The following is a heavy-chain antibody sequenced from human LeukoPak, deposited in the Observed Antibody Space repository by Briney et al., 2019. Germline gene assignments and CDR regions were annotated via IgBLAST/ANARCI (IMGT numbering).Heavy chain of an antibody. Sequence: PSETLSLTCTVSGGSISSYYWSWIRQPPGKGLEWIGFIYYSGSTNYNPSLKSRVTISVDTSKNQFSLKLSSVTAADTAVYHCARDRELSSSYYYAMDVWGQGTTVTVSS. CDR3: ARDRELSSSYYYAMDV. J-gene: IGHJ6*02. V-gene: IGHV4-59*01. CDR2: IYYSGST. D-gene: IGHD6-13*01. CDR1: GGSISSYY.